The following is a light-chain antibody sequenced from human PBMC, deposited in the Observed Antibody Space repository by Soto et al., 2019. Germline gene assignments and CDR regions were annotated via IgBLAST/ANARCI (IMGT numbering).Light chain of an antibody. CDR2: EVR. Sequence: QSALTQPASVSGSPGQSITISCAGTMRDVGAYILVSWYQQHPGRAPQLIIYEVRNRPSGISFRISGSKSGNTASLTISGLQVEDEGDYYCRSYKRKSSLLSVGGTKQSVL. CDR3: RSYKRKSSLL. CDR1: MRDVGAYIL. J-gene: IGLJ2*01. V-gene: IGLV2-14*01.